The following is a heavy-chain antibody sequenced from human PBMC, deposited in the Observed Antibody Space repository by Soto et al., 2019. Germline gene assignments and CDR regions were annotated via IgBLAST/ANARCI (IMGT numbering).Heavy chain of an antibody. D-gene: IGHD3-10*01. CDR2: VNPIVSMS. Sequence: QVQLVQSGAEVKRPGSSVKVSCKASGDTFNFYSINWVRQAPGLGLEWMGRVNPIVSMSNYAQKFQGRVTMTADKSTSTAEMELISLRSEDPAIYYCARSYGSGYRAFDYWGQGALVTVSS. CDR1: GDTFNFYS. CDR3: ARSYGSGYRAFDY. V-gene: IGHV1-69*02. J-gene: IGHJ4*02.